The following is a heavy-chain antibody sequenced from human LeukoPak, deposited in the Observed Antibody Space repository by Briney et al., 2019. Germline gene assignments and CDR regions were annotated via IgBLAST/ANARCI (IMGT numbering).Heavy chain of an antibody. V-gene: IGHV3-23*01. CDR2: ISGSGGST. CDR1: GFTFSSYW. J-gene: IGHJ4*02. CDR3: AKSEWELLQIFDY. D-gene: IGHD1-26*01. Sequence: GGSLRLSCAASGFTFSSYWMSWVRQAPGKGLEWVSSISGSGGSTYYADSVKGRFTISRDNSKNTLYLQMNSLRAEDTAVYYCAKSEWELLQIFDYWGQGTLVTVSS.